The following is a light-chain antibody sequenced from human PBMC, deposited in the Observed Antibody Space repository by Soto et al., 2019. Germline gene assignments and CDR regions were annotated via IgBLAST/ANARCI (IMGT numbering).Light chain of an antibody. J-gene: IGKJ4*01. CDR3: QHYGSSSLT. CDR1: QSVDSNS. V-gene: IGKV3-20*01. CDR2: SAS. Sequence: EIVLTQSPGTLSLSPGEKTTLSCRASQSVDSNSLAWFQQKPGQAPTLLIYSASTRATGIPDRFSGSGSGTDCTLTISRLEPEDFAVYYCQHYGSSSLTFGGGTKAEIK.